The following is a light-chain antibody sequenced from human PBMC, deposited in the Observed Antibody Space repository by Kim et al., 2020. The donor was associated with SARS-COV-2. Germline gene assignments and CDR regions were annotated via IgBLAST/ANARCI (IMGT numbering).Light chain of an antibody. V-gene: IGLV2-14*01. CDR2: DVS. Sequence: QAVVTQPASVSGSPGQSITISCTGTSSDVGGYNYVSWYQQHPGKAPKLMIYDVSKRPSGVSNRFSGSKSGNTASLTISGLQAEDEADYYCSSYTSSSTFGVFGTGTKVTVL. CDR1: SSDVGGYNY. CDR3: SSYTSSSTFGV. J-gene: IGLJ1*01.